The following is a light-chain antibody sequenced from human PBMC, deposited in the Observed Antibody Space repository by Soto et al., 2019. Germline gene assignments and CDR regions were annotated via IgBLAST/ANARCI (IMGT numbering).Light chain of an antibody. CDR3: QSYDSGLSGVV. CDR2: GND. J-gene: IGLJ2*01. CDR1: SSSIGAGYA. V-gene: IGLV1-40*01. Sequence: QSVLTQPPSVSGAPGQSVTVSCSGDSSSIGAGYAVSWYQHSPGTAPRLLIYGNDNRPSGVPDRFSGSKSGTSASLAITGLQAEDEADYYCQSYDSGLSGVVFGGGTKLTVL.